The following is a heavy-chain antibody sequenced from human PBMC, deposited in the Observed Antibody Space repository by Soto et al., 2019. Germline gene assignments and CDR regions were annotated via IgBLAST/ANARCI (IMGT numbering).Heavy chain of an antibody. CDR3: ARLSRGSSAGMDV. CDR1: GGSISSYY. J-gene: IGHJ6*02. CDR2: IYYSGST. Sequence: SETLSLTCTVSGGSISSYYWNWIRQPPGKGLEWIEYIYYSGSTDYNPSLKSRVTISIDTSKNQFSLKLSSVTAADTAVYYCARLSRGSSAGMDVWGQGTTVTVSS. D-gene: IGHD3-16*01. V-gene: IGHV4-59*08.